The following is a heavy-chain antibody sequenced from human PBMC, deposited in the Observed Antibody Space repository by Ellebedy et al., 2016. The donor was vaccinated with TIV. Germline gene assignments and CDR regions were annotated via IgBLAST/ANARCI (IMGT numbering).Heavy chain of an antibody. V-gene: IGHV3-48*02. D-gene: IGHD6-13*01. J-gene: IGHJ4*02. CDR1: GFSFSRYA. CDR2: ISASSANI. Sequence: PGGSLRLSCAASGFSFSRYAMNWVRQAPGKGLEWVSYISASSANIHYADSVKGRFTISRDNAKNSLHLQMNSLRDEDTAVYYCANDRSYGSSWYHYLDYWGQGTLVTVSS. CDR3: ANDRSYGSSWYHYLDY.